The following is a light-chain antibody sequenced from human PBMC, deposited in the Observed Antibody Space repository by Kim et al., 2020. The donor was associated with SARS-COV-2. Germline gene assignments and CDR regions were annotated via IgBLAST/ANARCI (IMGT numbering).Light chain of an antibody. CDR3: QPRSNWPPMYT. CDR1: QSVSSY. Sequence: EIVLTQSPATLSLSPGERATLSCRASQSVSSYLAWYQQKPGQAPRLLIYDASNRSTGIPARFSGSGSGTDFTLTISSLEPEDFAVYYCQPRSNWPPMYTFGQGTNLEI. V-gene: IGKV3-11*01. CDR2: DAS. J-gene: IGKJ2*01.